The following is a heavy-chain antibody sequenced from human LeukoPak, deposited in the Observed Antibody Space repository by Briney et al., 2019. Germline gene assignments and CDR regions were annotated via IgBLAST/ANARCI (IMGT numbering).Heavy chain of an antibody. J-gene: IGHJ4*02. CDR1: GFTFSDYY. Sequence: PGASLRLSCAASGFTFSDYYMSWIRQPPGKGLEWVSYISSSGSTIYYADSVKGRFTSHRDNAKNSLYMQTNSLRAEDTAVYHCAREKISGSYYFRYYFDCWGQGTLVTVSS. CDR2: ISSSGSTI. CDR3: AREKISGSYYFRYYFDC. V-gene: IGHV3-11*04. D-gene: IGHD1-26*01.